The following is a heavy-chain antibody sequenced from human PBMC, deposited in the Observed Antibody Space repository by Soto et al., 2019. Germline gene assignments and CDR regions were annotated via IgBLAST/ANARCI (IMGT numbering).Heavy chain of an antibody. CDR1: GLTFSTYE. D-gene: IGHD1-7*01. Sequence: GGSLRLSCAASGLTFSTYEMNWVRHAPGKGLEWVSYIRGGGSPILYADSVKGRFTISRDNAKNSLYLQMNSLRAEDTAIYYCASKIFGTTYFDYWGQGALVTVSS. CDR2: IRGGGSPI. J-gene: IGHJ4*02. CDR3: ASKIFGTTYFDY. V-gene: IGHV3-48*03.